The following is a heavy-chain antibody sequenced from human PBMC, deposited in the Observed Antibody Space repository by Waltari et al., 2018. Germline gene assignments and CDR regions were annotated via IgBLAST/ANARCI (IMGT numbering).Heavy chain of an antibody. Sequence: EVQLVESGGGLVQPGGSLRLSCAASGFSFGSYGMTWVRQAPGKGLEWVAHISGAGFPIYYADSVKGRFTISRDSSKNTLYLEMTNLRTEDTAIYYCANNPYCAPARCLREWDYWGLGTPVYVSS. CDR2: ISGAGFPI. J-gene: IGHJ4*02. V-gene: IGHV3-48*03. CDR3: ANNPYCAPARCLREWDY. CDR1: GFSFGSYG. D-gene: IGHD3-3*01.